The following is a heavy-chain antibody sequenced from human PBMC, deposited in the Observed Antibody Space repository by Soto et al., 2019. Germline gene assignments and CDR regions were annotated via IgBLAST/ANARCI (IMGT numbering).Heavy chain of an antibody. Sequence: EVQLVESGGGLVQPGGSLRLSCAASGFTFSSYWMHWVRQAPGKGLVWVSRINSDGSSTSYADSVKGRFTISRDNAKNTLYLQINSLRAEDTAVYYCARGGGYSYGAFDYWGQGTLVTVSS. CDR3: ARGGGYSYGAFDY. J-gene: IGHJ4*02. CDR1: GFTFSSYW. CDR2: INSDGSST. V-gene: IGHV3-74*01. D-gene: IGHD5-18*01.